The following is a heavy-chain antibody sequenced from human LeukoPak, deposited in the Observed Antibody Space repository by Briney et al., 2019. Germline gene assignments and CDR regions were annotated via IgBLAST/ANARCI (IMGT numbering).Heavy chain of an antibody. V-gene: IGHV5-51*01. CDR2: IRPMNSDV. J-gene: IGHJ4*02. Sequence: GESLKISRKGSGYNFNTYWVAWVRQLPGKGLEWMGIIRPMNSDVRYSPSFQGQVAISADRSINTAYLQWSSLTASDTAMYYCASLPFETTVVPWDFYWGQGTQVTVSS. CDR1: GYNFNTYW. CDR3: ASLPFETTVVPWDFY. D-gene: IGHD4-17*01.